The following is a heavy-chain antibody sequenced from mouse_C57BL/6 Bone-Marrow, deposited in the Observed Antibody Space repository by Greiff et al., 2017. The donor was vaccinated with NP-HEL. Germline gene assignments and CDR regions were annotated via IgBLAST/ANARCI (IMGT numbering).Heavy chain of an antibody. CDR1: GYAFTNYL. D-gene: IGHD2-3*01. CDR3: AREGDGYYEAWFAY. J-gene: IGHJ3*01. CDR2: INPGSGGT. Sequence: QVQLKESGAELVRPGTSVKVSCKASGYAFTNYLIEWVKQRPGQGLEWIGVINPGSGGTNYNEKFKGKATLTADKSSSTAYMQLSSLTSEDSAVYFCAREGDGYYEAWFAYWGQGTLVTVSA. V-gene: IGHV1-54*01.